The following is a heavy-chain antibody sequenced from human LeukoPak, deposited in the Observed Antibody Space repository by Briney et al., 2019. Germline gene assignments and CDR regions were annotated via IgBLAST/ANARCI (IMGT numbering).Heavy chain of an antibody. CDR3: AQGERITIFGVVMHDTFDI. V-gene: IGHV3-23*01. CDR2: ISGSGGST. J-gene: IGHJ3*02. CDR1: GFTFSSYA. D-gene: IGHD3-3*01. Sequence: GGSLRLSCAASGFTFSSYAMSWVRQAPGKGLEWVSAISGSGGSTYYADSVKGRFTISRDNSKNTLYLQMNSLRAEDTAVYYCAQGERITIFGVVMHDTFDIWGQGTMVTVSS.